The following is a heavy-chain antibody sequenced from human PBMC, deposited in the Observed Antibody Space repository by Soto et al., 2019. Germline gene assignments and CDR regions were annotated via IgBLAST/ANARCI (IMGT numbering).Heavy chain of an antibody. CDR1: GGSISSGGYY. Sequence: PSETLSLTCTVSGGSISSGGYYWSWIRQHPGKGLEWIGYIYYSGSTYYNPSLKSRVTISVDTSKNQFSLKLSSVTAAGTAVYYCARGAGDYYYDSSGYYRFDYWGQGTLVTVSS. D-gene: IGHD3-22*01. CDR3: ARGAGDYYYDSSGYYRFDY. J-gene: IGHJ4*02. CDR2: IYYSGST. V-gene: IGHV4-31*03.